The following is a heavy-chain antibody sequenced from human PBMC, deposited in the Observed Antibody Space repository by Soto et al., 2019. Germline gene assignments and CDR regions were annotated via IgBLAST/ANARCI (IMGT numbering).Heavy chain of an antibody. CDR2: IYYSGST. J-gene: IGHJ4*02. CDR1: GGSISSYY. D-gene: IGHD5-12*01. Sequence: PSETLSLTCTVSGGSISSYYWSWIRQPPGKGLEWIGYIYYSGSTNYNPSLKSRVTISVDTSKNQFSLKLSSVTAADTAVYYCARDSRVATFFAPDYWGQGTLVTVSS. CDR3: ARDSRVATFFAPDY. V-gene: IGHV4-59*01.